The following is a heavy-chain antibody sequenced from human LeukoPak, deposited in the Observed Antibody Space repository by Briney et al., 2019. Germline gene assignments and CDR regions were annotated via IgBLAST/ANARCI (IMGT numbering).Heavy chain of an antibody. D-gene: IGHD3-22*01. Sequence: GGSLRLSCAASGFTFSSYAMSWVRQAPGKWLEWVSAISGSGGSTYYADSVKGRFTISRDNSKNTLYLQMNSLRAAEDTAVYYCAKVQGGAYYYDSSGYFFDYWGQGTLVTVSS. V-gene: IGHV3-23*01. CDR1: GFTFSSYA. CDR3: AKVQGGAYYYDSSGYFFDY. CDR2: ISGSGGST. J-gene: IGHJ4*02.